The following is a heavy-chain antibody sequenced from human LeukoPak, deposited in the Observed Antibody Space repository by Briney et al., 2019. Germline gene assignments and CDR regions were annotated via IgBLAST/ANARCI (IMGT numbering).Heavy chain of an antibody. CDR1: NDSIRNYY. D-gene: IGHD2-2*01. CDR3: ARARVPYAYYFDS. CDR2: IYHTGNT. V-gene: IGHV4-59*01. Sequence: SETLSLTCSVSNDSIRNYYWSWIRQPPGKALEWIGYIYHTGNTNYNPSLKSRLTVSVGTSKNQLSLKLSSVTPADTAVYYCARARVPYAYYFDSWGQGALVTVSS. J-gene: IGHJ4*02.